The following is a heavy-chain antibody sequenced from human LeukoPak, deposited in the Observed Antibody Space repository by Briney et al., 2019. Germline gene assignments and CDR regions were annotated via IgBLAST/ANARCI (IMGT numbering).Heavy chain of an antibody. V-gene: IGHV3-9*01. D-gene: IGHD6-19*01. CDR1: GFTFDDYA. CDR3: AKASSIAVAGSVDY. CDR2: ISWNSVTI. Sequence: GGSLRLSCAASGFTFDDYAMHWVRQTPGKGLEWVSGISWNSVTIDYADSVKGRLTVSRDNAKNSLYLQMNSLRAEDTALYYCAKASSIAVAGSVDYWGHGTLVTVSS. J-gene: IGHJ4*01.